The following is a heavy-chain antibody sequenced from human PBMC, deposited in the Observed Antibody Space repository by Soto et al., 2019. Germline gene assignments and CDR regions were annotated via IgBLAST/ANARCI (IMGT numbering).Heavy chain of an antibody. V-gene: IGHV3-7*03. CDR1: GFTFGIHW. Sequence: PGGSLRLSCAASGFTFGIHWMTWVRQAPGKGLEWVTRIKPDGSEKYYVDSVKGRFTISRDNAKNSLYLQMNSLRPEDTAVYYCARVATPISRNDHWGQGTLVTVSS. D-gene: IGHD2-2*02. CDR3: ARVATPISRNDH. J-gene: IGHJ4*02. CDR2: IKPDGSEK.